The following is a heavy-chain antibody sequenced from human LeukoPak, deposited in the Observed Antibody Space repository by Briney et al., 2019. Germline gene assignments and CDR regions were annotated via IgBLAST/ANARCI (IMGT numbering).Heavy chain of an antibody. V-gene: IGHV3-33*01. D-gene: IGHD1-14*01. CDR2: IWFDATTK. Sequence: PGRSLRLSCETSGFTFSSYAMHWVRQAPGKGLEWVAVIWFDATTKYYGDSVRGRFTISRDNSKNTLYLQMNTLRAEDTAVYYCAREGTDYYGMDVWGQGTTVTVSS. J-gene: IGHJ6*02. CDR3: AREGTDYYGMDV. CDR1: GFTFSSYA.